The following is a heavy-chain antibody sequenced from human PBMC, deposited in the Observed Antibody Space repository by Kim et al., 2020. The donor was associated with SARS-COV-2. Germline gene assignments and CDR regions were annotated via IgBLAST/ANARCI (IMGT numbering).Heavy chain of an antibody. CDR2: IYYSGST. CDR1: GGSVSSGSYY. V-gene: IGHV4-61*01. CDR3: ARAGRPYDFWSGYYYFDY. Sequence: SETLSLTCTVSGGSVSSGSYYWSWIRQPPGKGLEWIGYIYYSGSTNYNPSLKSRVTISVDTSKNQFSLKLSSVTAADTAVYYCARAGRPYDFWSGYYYFDYWGQGTLVTVSS. D-gene: IGHD3-3*01. J-gene: IGHJ4*02.